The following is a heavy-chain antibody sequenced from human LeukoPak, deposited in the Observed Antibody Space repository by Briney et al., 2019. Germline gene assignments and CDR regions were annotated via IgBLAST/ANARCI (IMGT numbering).Heavy chain of an antibody. V-gene: IGHV3-74*01. D-gene: IGHD2-8*01. CDR3: ARDRLTNDAFDI. CDR2: INSDGSGT. Sequence: HPGGSLRLSCAASGFTFNSYWMHGVRQAPGKGLVWVSRINSDGSGTSDADFVKGRFTISRDNSKNTLYLQMNSLRDEDTAMYYCARDRLTNDAFDIWGQGTMVTVSS. J-gene: IGHJ3*02. CDR1: GFTFNSYW.